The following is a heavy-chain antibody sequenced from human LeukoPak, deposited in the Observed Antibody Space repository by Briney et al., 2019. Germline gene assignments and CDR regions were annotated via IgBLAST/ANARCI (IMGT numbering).Heavy chain of an antibody. Sequence: GSVTDSCKASGYTFTSYGISWVRPAPGQGLEWMGWISAYNGNTNYAQKLQGRVTMTTDTSTSTAYMELRSLRSDDTAVYYCARVEYYGSYHNWFDPWGQGTMVTVSS. J-gene: IGHJ5*02. V-gene: IGHV1-18*01. CDR3: ARVEYYGSYHNWFDP. D-gene: IGHD3-10*01. CDR1: GYTFTSYG. CDR2: ISAYNGNT.